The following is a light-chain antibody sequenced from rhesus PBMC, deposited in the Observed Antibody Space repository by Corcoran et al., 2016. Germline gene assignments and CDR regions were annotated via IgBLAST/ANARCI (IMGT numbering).Light chain of an antibody. V-gene: IGKV3-17*02. CDR2: GAS. CDR3: IQDYTTPWT. CDR1: HSVSSR. J-gene: IGKJ1*01. Sequence: EIVMTQSPATLSLSPGERATLSCRASHSVSSRLAWYQQKPGQAPRLLIYGASSMVTGIPDRFSGGGSVTDFTLTISSLEPKDVVTYYCIQDYTTPWTFGKGTKVEIK.